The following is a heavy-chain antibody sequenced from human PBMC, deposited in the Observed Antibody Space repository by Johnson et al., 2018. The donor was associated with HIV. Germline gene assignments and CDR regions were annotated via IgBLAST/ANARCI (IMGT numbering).Heavy chain of an antibody. V-gene: IGHV3-13*01. CDR3: TRDPEIAARADAFDI. CDR2: IGTAGDT. Sequence: VQLVESGGGLVQPGGSLRLSCAASGLTVSGNYMTWVRQATGKGLEWVSAIGTAGDTYYPGSVKGRFTISRDDSKSIAYLQMNSLKTEDTAVYYCTRDPEIAARADAFDIWGQGTMVTVSS. CDR1: GLTVSGNY. D-gene: IGHD6-6*01. J-gene: IGHJ3*02.